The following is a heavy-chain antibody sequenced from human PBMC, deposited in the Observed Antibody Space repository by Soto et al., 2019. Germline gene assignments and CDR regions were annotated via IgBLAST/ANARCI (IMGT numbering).Heavy chain of an antibody. V-gene: IGHV1-8*01. Sequence: ASVKVSCKASGYTFTSYDINWARQATGQGLEWMGWMNPNSGNTGYAQKFQGRVTMTRNTSISTAYMELSSLRSEDTAVYYCARVGHSITIFGVVPTYGMDVWGQGTTVTVSS. D-gene: IGHD3-3*01. CDR2: MNPNSGNT. CDR1: GYTFTSYD. CDR3: ARVGHSITIFGVVPTYGMDV. J-gene: IGHJ6*02.